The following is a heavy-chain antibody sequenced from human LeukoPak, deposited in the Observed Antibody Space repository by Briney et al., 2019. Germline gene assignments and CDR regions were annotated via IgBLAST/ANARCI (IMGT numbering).Heavy chain of an antibody. Sequence: PGGSLRLSCAASTFTFRNYWMSWVRQAPGKGLEWVANIKEDGSEKDYVDSVKGRFTISRDNSKNTLYLQMNSLRAEDTAVYYCTKGGSSSWHFDYWGQGTLVIVSS. J-gene: IGHJ4*02. D-gene: IGHD6-13*01. CDR2: IKEDGSEK. V-gene: IGHV3-7*01. CDR3: TKGGSSSWHFDY. CDR1: TFTFRNYW.